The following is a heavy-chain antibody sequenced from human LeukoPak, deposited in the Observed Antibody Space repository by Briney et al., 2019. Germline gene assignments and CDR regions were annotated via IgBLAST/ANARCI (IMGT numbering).Heavy chain of an antibody. CDR1: GGSVSSGSYY. J-gene: IGHJ4*02. CDR2: IYYSGST. Sequence: SETLSLTCTVSGGSVSSGSYYWSWIRQPPGKGLEWIGYIYYSGSTNYNPSLKSRVTISVDTSKNQFSLKLSSVTAADTAVYYCARDYSRYLGGGFDYWGQGTLVTVSS. D-gene: IGHD3-16*01. CDR3: ARDYSRYLGGGFDY. V-gene: IGHV4-61*01.